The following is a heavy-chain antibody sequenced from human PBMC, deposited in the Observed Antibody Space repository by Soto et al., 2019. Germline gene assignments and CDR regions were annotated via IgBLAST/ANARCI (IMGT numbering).Heavy chain of an antibody. CDR2: IYPGDSDT. V-gene: IGHV5-51*01. Sequence: PGESLKISCKGSGYSFTSYWIGWVRQMPGKGLEWMGIIYPGDSDTRYSPSFQGQVTISADKSISTAYLQWSSLKASDTAMYYCARTAAAGKNYYXTDGWGQGTTVTVSS. CDR1: GYSFTSYW. J-gene: IGHJ6*02. CDR3: ARTAAAGKNYYXTDG. D-gene: IGHD6-13*01.